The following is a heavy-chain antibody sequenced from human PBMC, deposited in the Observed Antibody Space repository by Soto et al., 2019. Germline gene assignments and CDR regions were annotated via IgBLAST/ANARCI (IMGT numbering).Heavy chain of an antibody. CDR2: IWYDGSNK. D-gene: IGHD3-22*01. CDR3: ARHKREYYYDSSGYSLFDP. Sequence: GGSLRLSCAASGFTFSSYGMHWVRQAPGKGLEWVAVIWYDGSNKYYADSVKGRFTISRDNSKNTLYLQMNSLRAEDTAVYYCARHKREYYYDSSGYSLFDPWGQGTLVTVSS. V-gene: IGHV3-33*01. J-gene: IGHJ5*02. CDR1: GFTFSSYG.